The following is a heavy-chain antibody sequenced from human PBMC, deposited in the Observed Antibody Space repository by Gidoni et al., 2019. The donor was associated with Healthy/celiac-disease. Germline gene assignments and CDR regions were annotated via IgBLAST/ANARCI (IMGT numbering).Heavy chain of an antibody. D-gene: IGHD2-2*01. J-gene: IGHJ6*02. Sequence: QVQLVQSGAEVKKPGASVKVSCKAAGYTFTGYYMQWVRQAPGQGLEWMGWINPNSGGTNYAQKFQGRVTMTRDTSISTAYMELSRLRSDDTAVYYCARDGDDCSSTSCYEGYYYGMDVWGQGTTVTVSS. CDR3: ARDGDDCSSTSCYEGYYYGMDV. CDR2: INPNSGGT. V-gene: IGHV1-2*02. CDR1: GYTFTGYY.